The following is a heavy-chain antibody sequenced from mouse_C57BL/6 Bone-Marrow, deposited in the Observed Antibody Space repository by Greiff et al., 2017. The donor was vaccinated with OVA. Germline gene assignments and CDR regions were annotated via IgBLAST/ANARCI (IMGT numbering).Heavy chain of an antibody. D-gene: IGHD2-5*01. V-gene: IGHV2-9*01. J-gene: IGHJ4*01. CDR2: IWGGGST. CDR1: GFSLTSYG. Sequence: VKVVESGPGLVAPSQSLSITCTVSGFSLTSYGVDWVRQPPGKGLEWLGVIWGGGSTNSNSALMSRLSIRKDNSKSQVILNMKSLQTDDTVMYDGAKHYGADYSNYDYAMDYWGQGTSVTVSS. CDR3: AKHYGADYSNYDYAMDY.